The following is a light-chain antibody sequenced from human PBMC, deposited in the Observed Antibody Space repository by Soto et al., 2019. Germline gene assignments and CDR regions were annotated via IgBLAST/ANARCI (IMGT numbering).Light chain of an antibody. Sequence: VLTQSPGTLSLSPGESATLSCRASQSVSSYLAWYQQKPGQAPRLLIYDASNRATGIPARFSGSGSGTDFTLTISRLEPGDFAVYYCQHFGGTTFTFGQGTRLEIK. CDR3: QHFGGTTFT. J-gene: IGKJ5*01. V-gene: IGKV3-11*01. CDR2: DAS. CDR1: QSVSSY.